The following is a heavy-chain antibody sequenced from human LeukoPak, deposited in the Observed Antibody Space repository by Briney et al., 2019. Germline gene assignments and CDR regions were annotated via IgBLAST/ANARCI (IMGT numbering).Heavy chain of an antibody. CDR3: AKDPEQWLVSIDY. Sequence: GGSLRLSCAASGFTFSSYGMHWVRQAPGEGLEWVAVISYDGSNKYYADSVKGRFTISRDNSKNTLYLQMNSLRAEDTAVYYCAKDPEQWLVSIDYWGQGTLVTVSS. D-gene: IGHD6-19*01. V-gene: IGHV3-30*18. J-gene: IGHJ4*02. CDR2: ISYDGSNK. CDR1: GFTFSSYG.